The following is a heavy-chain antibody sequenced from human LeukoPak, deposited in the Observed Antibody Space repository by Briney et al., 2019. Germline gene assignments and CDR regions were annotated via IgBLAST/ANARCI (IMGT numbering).Heavy chain of an antibody. CDR2: INPSGGST. CDR3: ARERSDYYDSSGYYFYYFDY. V-gene: IGHV1-46*01. CDR1: GYTFTSYY. Sequence: ASVKVSCKASGYTFTSYYMHWVRQAPGQGLEWMGIINPSGGSTSYAQKFQGRVTMTRDTSTSTVYMELSSLRSEDTAVYYCARERSDYYDSSGYYFYYFDYWGQGTLVTVSS. D-gene: IGHD3-22*01. J-gene: IGHJ4*02.